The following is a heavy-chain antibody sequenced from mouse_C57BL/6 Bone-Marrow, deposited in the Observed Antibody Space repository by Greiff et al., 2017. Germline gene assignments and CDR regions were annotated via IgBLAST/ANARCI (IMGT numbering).Heavy chain of an antibody. J-gene: IGHJ2*01. D-gene: IGHD1-1*01. Sequence: QVQLQQPGAELVKPGASVKLSCKASGYTFTSYWMQWVKQRPGQGLEWIGEIDPSDSSTNYQQKFKGKATLTVDTSSSKAYMQLSSLTSEDSAVYYCARRGPYYGSPNYFDYWGQGTTLTVSS. CDR3: ARRGPYYGSPNYFDY. CDR2: IDPSDSST. V-gene: IGHV1-50*01. CDR1: GYTFTSYW.